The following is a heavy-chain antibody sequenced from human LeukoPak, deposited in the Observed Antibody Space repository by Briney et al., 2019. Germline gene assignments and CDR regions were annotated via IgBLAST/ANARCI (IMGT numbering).Heavy chain of an antibody. Sequence: SVKVSCKASGGTFSSYAISWVRQAPGQGLEWMGGIIPILGTANYAQKFQGRVTITTDESTSTAYMELSSLRSEDTAVYYCARESRGMTLWFDPWGQGTLVTVSS. CDR1: GGTFSSYA. J-gene: IGHJ5*02. V-gene: IGHV1-69*05. CDR3: ARESRGMTLWFDP. D-gene: IGHD3-16*01. CDR2: IIPILGTA.